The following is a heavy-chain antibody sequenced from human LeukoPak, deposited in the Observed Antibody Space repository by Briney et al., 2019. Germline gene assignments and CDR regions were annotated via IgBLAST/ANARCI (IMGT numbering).Heavy chain of an antibody. V-gene: IGHV5-51*01. J-gene: IGHJ5*02. CDR1: GYTFTSYW. CDR3: ARQNSGWFDP. D-gene: IGHD6-25*01. CDR2: IYPGDSDT. Sequence: GESLQISFKGSGYTFTSYWIGWVRPMPGKGLEWMGIIYPGDSDTRYSPSFQGQVTISADKSISTAYLQWSSLKASDTAMYYCARQNSGWFDPWGQGTPVTVSS.